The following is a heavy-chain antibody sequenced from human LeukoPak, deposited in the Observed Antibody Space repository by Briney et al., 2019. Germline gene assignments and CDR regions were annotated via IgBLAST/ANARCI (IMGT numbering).Heavy chain of an antibody. CDR2: IYSGGST. V-gene: IGHV3-53*01. CDR1: GFTVRSNY. D-gene: IGHD3-10*01. Sequence: PGGSLRLSCAASGFTVRSNYMSWVRQAPGKGLEGVAVIYSGGSTYYAGSVKGRFIISRDNPKNTLYLQMNSLRVEDTAVYYCARVYYGSGSLHYYYYYMDVWGKGTTVTISS. CDR3: ARVYYGSGSLHYYYYYMDV. J-gene: IGHJ6*03.